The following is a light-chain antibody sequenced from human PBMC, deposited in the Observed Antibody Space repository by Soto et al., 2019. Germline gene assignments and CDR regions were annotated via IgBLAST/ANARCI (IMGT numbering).Light chain of an antibody. Sequence: QSVRAQPSSLSVSPGQSITISFTGTSGDIGSYNRVSWYQQHPGKAPKLIIYEVTDRPSGVSNRFSGSKSGNTASLTISGLQAEDEAEYYCSSYTNINTRACVFGTGTKVTVL. CDR1: SGDIGSYNR. CDR2: EVT. J-gene: IGLJ1*01. CDR3: SSYTNINTRACV. V-gene: IGLV2-14*01.